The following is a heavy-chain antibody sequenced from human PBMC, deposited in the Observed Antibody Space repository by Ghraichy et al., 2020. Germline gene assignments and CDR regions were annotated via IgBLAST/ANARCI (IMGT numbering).Heavy chain of an antibody. D-gene: IGHD3-22*01. J-gene: IGHJ6*03. CDR2: IYHSGST. CDR3: ARGGATDYPPRYYYDSNNYYYYMDV. Sequence: SETLSLTCAVSGGSISSSNWWSWVRQPPGKGLEWIGEIYHSGSTNYNPSLKSRVTISVDKSKNQFSLKLSSVTAADTAVYYCARGGATDYPPRYYYDSNNYYYYMDVWGKGTTVTVSS. V-gene: IGHV4-4*02. CDR1: GGSISSSNW.